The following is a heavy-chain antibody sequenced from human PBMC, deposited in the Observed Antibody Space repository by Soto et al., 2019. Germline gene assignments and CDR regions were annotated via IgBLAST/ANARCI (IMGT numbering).Heavy chain of an antibody. D-gene: IGHD2-21*01. CDR2: INSDGSST. Sequence: GGSLRLSCAASGFTFSSYWMNWVRQAPGKGLVWVSRINSDGSSTSYVDSVKGRFTISRDNAKNTLYLQMNSLRAEDTAVYYCARRDQIAYYYGMDVWGQGITVTVSS. J-gene: IGHJ6*02. CDR3: ARRDQIAYYYGMDV. V-gene: IGHV3-74*01. CDR1: GFTFSSYW.